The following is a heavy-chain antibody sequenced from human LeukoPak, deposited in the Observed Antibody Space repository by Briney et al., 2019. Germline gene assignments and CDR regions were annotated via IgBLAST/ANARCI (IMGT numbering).Heavy chain of an antibody. J-gene: IGHJ4*02. CDR1: GFTFDDYA. CDR2: IFGSGGSA. Sequence: GGSLRLSCAASGFTFDDYAMYWVRQAPGKGLEWVSGIFGSGGSAHYADSVKGRFTISRDNSQNTVYLQMNSLRAEDTAVYYCGKTTTGYSSGRNPAWPVDYWGQGTLVTVSS. D-gene: IGHD6-19*01. CDR3: GKTTTGYSSGRNPAWPVDY. V-gene: IGHV3-23*01.